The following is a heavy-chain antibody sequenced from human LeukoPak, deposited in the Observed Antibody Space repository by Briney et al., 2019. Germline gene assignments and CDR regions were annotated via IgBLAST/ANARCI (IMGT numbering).Heavy chain of an antibody. V-gene: IGHV3-7*01. Sequence: GGSLRLSCAASGFTFSSYWMTWVRQAPGKGLEWVANIKQDGSEKYYVDSVKGRFTISRDNAKNSLYLQMNSLRAEDTAVYYCASGGVLRYFDWFKTSYYFDYWGQGTLVTVSS. CDR2: IKQDGSEK. CDR1: GFTFSSYW. D-gene: IGHD3-9*01. CDR3: ASGGVLRYFDWFKTSYYFDY. J-gene: IGHJ4*02.